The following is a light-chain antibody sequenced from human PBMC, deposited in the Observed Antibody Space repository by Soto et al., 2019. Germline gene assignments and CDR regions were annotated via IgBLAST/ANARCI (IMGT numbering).Light chain of an antibody. Sequence: DIQMTQSPSTLSASVGDSVTITCRASQTISIWLAWYQQKPGKAPKLLIYKASDLGSGVPSTFSGSASGTEFTLTISSLQPDDCATYYCLQYNSYPWTFGQGTKVEI. CDR3: LQYNSYPWT. J-gene: IGKJ1*01. CDR2: KAS. CDR1: QTISIW. V-gene: IGKV1-5*03.